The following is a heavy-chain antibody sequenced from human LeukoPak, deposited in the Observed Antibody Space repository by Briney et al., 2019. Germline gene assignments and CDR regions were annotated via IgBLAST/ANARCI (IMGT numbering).Heavy chain of an antibody. CDR1: GGSFSGYY. Sequence: SETLSLTCAVYGGSFSGYYWSWIRQPPGKGLEWIGSIYYSGSTYYNPSLKSRVTISVDTSKNQFSLKLSSVTAADTAVYYCARVILTGYYHFDYWGQGTLVTVSS. V-gene: IGHV4-34*01. D-gene: IGHD3-9*01. CDR2: IYYSGST. J-gene: IGHJ4*02. CDR3: ARVILTGYYHFDY.